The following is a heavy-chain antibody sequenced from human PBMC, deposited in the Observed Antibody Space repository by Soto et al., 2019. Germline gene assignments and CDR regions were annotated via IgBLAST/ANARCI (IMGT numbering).Heavy chain of an antibody. CDR1: GGTFSSYA. Sequence: ASVKVSCKASGGTFSSYAISWVRQAPGQGLEWMGGIIPIFGTANYAQKFQGRVTITADESTSTAYMELSSLRSEDTAVYYCARNYYDSSGYYFFFDYWGQGTLVTVSS. CDR3: ARNYYDSSGYYFFFDY. CDR2: IIPIFGTA. V-gene: IGHV1-69*13. J-gene: IGHJ4*02. D-gene: IGHD3-22*01.